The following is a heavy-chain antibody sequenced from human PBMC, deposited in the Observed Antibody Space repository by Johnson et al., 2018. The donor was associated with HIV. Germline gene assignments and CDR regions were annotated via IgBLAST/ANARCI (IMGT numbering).Heavy chain of an antibody. CDR3: ARTVYSTSYLDAFGI. CDR1: GFIFSSYG. V-gene: IGHV3-33*01. Sequence: QVQLLESGGGVVQPGRSLRLSCAASGFIFSSYGMHWVRQAPGKGLEWVAVIWYDGSNKHYADSVKGRFTISRDSSKNTLYLQMNSLRAEDTAVYYCARTVYSTSYLDAFGIWGQGTMVTVSS. J-gene: IGHJ3*02. CDR2: IWYDGSNK. D-gene: IGHD2-2*01.